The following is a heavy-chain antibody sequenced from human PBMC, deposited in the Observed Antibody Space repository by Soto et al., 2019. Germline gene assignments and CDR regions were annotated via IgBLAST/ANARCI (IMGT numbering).Heavy chain of an antibody. V-gene: IGHV4-34*01. Sequence: LSLTCAVYGGSFSGYYWSWIRQPPGKGLEWIGEINHSGSTNYNPSLKSRVTISVDTSKNQFSLKLSSVTAADTAVYYCARGSSSKRWSRWFDPWGQGTLVTVSS. D-gene: IGHD3-3*01. J-gene: IGHJ5*02. CDR1: GGSFSGYY. CDR3: ARGSSSKRWSRWFDP. CDR2: INHSGST.